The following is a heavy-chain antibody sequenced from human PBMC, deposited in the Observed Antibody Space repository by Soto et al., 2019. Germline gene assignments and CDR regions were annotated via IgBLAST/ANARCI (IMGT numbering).Heavy chain of an antibody. CDR2: ISFDGSNT. V-gene: IGHV3-30*18. J-gene: IGHJ6*02. CDR3: AKDLDYGHISYYFGMDV. CDR1: GFTFSSYG. D-gene: IGHD4-17*01. Sequence: QVQLVESGGGVVQPGTSLRLSCAASGFTFSSYGMHWVRQAPGKGLEWVTVISFDGSNTDYADSVKGRFTISRDNSKSTLYLQMSSLRPEDTAVYYCAKDLDYGHISYYFGMDVWGQGTTVTVSS.